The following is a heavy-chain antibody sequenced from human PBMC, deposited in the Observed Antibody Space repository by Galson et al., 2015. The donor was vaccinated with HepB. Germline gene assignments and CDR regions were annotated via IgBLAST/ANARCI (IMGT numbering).Heavy chain of an antibody. J-gene: IGHJ4*02. D-gene: IGHD3-3*01. CDR3: ARDLRFLEWLSRFDY. V-gene: IGHV3-21*01. CDR2: ISSSSSYI. CDR1: GFTFSSYS. Sequence: SLRLSCAASGFTFSSYSMNWVRQAPGKGLEWVSSISSSSSYIYYADSVKGRFTISRDNAKNSLYLQMNSLRAEDTAVYYCARDLRFLEWLSRFDYWGQGTLVTASS.